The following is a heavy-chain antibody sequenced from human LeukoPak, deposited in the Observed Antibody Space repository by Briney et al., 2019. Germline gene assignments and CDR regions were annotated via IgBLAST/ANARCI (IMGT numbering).Heavy chain of an antibody. Sequence: GGSLRLSCAASGFTFSSYGMHWVRQAPGKGLEWVAVIWYDGSNKYYADSVKGRFTISRDNSKNTLYLQMNSLRAEDTAVYYCASLATTVSNFDYWGQGTLVTVSS. CDR2: IWYDGSNK. J-gene: IGHJ4*02. V-gene: IGHV3-33*01. D-gene: IGHD4-17*01. CDR1: GFTFSSYG. CDR3: ASLATTVSNFDY.